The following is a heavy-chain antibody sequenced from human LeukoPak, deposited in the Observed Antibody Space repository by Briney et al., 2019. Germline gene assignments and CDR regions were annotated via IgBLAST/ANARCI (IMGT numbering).Heavy chain of an antibody. V-gene: IGHV4-59*01. Sequence: SETLSLTCTVSGGSISSYYWSWIRQPPGKGLEWIGYIYYSGSTNYIPSLKSRVTISVDTSKNQFSLTLSSVTAADTAVYYCARAETDILTGYFPRWFDPWGQGTLVTVSS. CDR3: ARAETDILTGYFPRWFDP. CDR2: IYYSGST. J-gene: IGHJ5*02. CDR1: GGSISSYY. D-gene: IGHD3-9*01.